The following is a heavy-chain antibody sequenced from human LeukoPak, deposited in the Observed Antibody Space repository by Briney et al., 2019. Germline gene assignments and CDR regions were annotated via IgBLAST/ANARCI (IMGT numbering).Heavy chain of an antibody. D-gene: IGHD2-15*01. CDR1: GGSIRSYY. CDR2: ILYTGNT. CDR3: ATAGGSYYSGWEFDS. V-gene: IGHV4-59*01. J-gene: IGHJ4*02. Sequence: SETLSLTCTVSGGSIRSYYWSWIRQSPEKGLEWIGYILYTGNTNYNPSLKSRVTISIDTSKKQFSLNLSSVTAADTAVYYCATAGGSYYSGWEFDSWGQGTLVTVSS.